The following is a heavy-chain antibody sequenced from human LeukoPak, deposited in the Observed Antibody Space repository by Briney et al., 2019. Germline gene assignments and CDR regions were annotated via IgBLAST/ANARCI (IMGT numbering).Heavy chain of an antibody. J-gene: IGHJ1*01. CDR3: ARGGRFGYFQH. CDR1: GGSISSYY. V-gene: IGHV4-59*01. D-gene: IGHD3-10*01. CDR2: IYYSGST. Sequence: SETLSLTCTVSGGSISSYYWSWLRQPPGKGVEWIGYIYYSGSTNYNPSLKSRVTISVDTSKNQFSLKLSSVTAADTAVYYCARGGRFGYFQHWGQGTLVTVSS.